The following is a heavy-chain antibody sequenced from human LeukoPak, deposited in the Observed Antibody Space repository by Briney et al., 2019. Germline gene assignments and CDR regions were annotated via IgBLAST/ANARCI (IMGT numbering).Heavy chain of an antibody. Sequence: GASVKVSCKASGYTFTSYGISWVRQAPGQGLEWMGWISAYNGNTNYAQKLQGRVAMTTDTSTSTAYMELRSLRSDDTAVYYCAREQIAAAGNYYYYMVVWGKGTTVTVSS. D-gene: IGHD6-13*01. CDR2: ISAYNGNT. J-gene: IGHJ6*03. CDR1: GYTFTSYG. V-gene: IGHV1-18*01. CDR3: AREQIAAAGNYYYYMVV.